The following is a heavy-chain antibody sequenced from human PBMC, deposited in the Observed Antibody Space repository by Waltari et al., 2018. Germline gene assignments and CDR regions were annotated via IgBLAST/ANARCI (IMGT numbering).Heavy chain of an antibody. J-gene: IGHJ4*02. Sequence: QVQLQESGPGLVKPSETLSLTCAVSGSSLSSGSYWVWVRQPPGKGLEWIGSIYHSGSTYYNPSLKSRVTISVDTSKNQFSLKLSSVTAADTAVYYCARGGGSGSYYYFDYWGQGTLVTVSS. D-gene: IGHD3-10*01. CDR1: GSSLSSGSY. CDR2: IYHSGST. CDR3: ARGGGSGSYYYFDY. V-gene: IGHV4-38-2*01.